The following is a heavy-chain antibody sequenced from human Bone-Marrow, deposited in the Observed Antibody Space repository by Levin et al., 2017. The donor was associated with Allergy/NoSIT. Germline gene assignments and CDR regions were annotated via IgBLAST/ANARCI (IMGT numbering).Heavy chain of an antibody. CDR1: GFTFSSYW. V-gene: IGHV3-74*01. J-gene: IGHJ4*02. CDR2: INSDGIST. D-gene: IGHD3-10*01. Sequence: LSLTCAASGFTFSSYWMHWVRQAPGKGLVWVSRINSDGISTTYADSVKGRFTISRDNAKNTLYLQMSSLRAEDTAVYYCATERAGERYFNYWGQGTLVTVSS. CDR3: ATERAGERYFNY.